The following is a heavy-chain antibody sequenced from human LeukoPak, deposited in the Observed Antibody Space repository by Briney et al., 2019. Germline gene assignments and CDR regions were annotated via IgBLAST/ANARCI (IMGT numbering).Heavy chain of an antibody. J-gene: IGHJ3*02. V-gene: IGHV4-30-2*01. CDR1: GGSISDGDHY. Sequence: SETLSLTCTVSGGSISDGDHYWSWIRQPPGKGLEWIGYRFHSGNAYYNPSLESRVTISVDRSKSQFSLKLSSVTAADTAVYYCARAPSYYYDSSGYYPGAFDIWGQGTMVTVSS. CDR3: ARAPSYYYDSSGYYPGAFDI. D-gene: IGHD3-22*01. CDR2: RFHSGNA.